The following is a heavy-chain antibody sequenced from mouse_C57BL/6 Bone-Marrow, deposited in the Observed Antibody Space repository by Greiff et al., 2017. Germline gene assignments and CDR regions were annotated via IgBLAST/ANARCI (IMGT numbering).Heavy chain of an antibody. CDR3: AREGYYGLSAMDY. V-gene: IGHV1-26*01. CDR2: INPNNGGT. D-gene: IGHD1-1*01. J-gene: IGHJ4*01. Sequence: VQLQQSGPELVKPGASVKISCKASGYTFTDYYMNWVKQSHGKSLEWIGDINPNNGGTSYNQKFKGKATLTVDTSSSTAYMELRSLTSEDSAVYYCAREGYYGLSAMDYWGQGTSVTVSS. CDR1: GYTFTDYY.